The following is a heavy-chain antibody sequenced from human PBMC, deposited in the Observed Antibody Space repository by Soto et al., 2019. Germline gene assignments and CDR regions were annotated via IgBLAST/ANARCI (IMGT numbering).Heavy chain of an antibody. V-gene: IGHV3-33*01. CDR1: GFTFNTYG. CDR2: IWYDGTNT. CDR3: ARAPSWEWLDP. J-gene: IGHJ5*02. Sequence: VQLVESGGGVVQPGRSLRLSCAASGFTFNTYGMHWVRQAPGKGLEWVALIWYDGTNTYYADSVKGRFTISRDNSKSMVDLQMNSLRAEDTAVDFCARAPSWEWLDPWGQGTLVTVSS. D-gene: IGHD1-26*01.